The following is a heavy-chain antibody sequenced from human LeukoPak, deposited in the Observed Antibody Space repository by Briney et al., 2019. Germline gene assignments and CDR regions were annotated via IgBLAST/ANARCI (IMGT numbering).Heavy chain of an antibody. Sequence: GGSLGLSCAASGFTFSSYWMSWVRQAPGKGLEWVANIKQDGSEKYYVDSVKGRFTISRDNAKNSLYLQMNSLRAEDTAVYYCAGGPYDILTEDAFDIWGQGTMVTVSS. CDR2: IKQDGSEK. J-gene: IGHJ3*02. CDR3: AGGPYDILTEDAFDI. D-gene: IGHD3-9*01. V-gene: IGHV3-7*03. CDR1: GFTFSSYW.